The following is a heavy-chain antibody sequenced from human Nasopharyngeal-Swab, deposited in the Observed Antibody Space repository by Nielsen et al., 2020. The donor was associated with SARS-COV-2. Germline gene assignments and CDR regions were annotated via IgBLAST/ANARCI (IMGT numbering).Heavy chain of an antibody. D-gene: IGHD6-19*01. J-gene: IGHJ6*03. Sequence: GESLKISCAASGFTFSDYGIQWVRQAPGKGLEWVGVVSSDGSNKYYSDSAKGRFALSRDNSKNTVDLQMNSLRAEDTAVYYCARVPSIAVAGTLLPYYYYYMDVWGKGTTVTVSS. CDR3: ARVPSIAVAGTLLPYYYYYMDV. CDR2: VSSDGSNK. CDR1: GFTFSDYG. V-gene: IGHV3-30*03.